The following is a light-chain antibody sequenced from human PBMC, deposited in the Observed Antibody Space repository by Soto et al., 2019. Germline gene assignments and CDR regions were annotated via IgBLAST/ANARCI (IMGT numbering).Light chain of an antibody. CDR3: SSYTSSSTDV. J-gene: IGLJ1*01. V-gene: IGLV2-14*01. CDR2: DVS. Sequence: QSVLTQPASVSGSPGQSITISCTGTSSDVGGYNYVSWYQQHPGKALKLMIYDVSNRPSGVSNRFSGSKSGNTASLTISGLQAEDEADYYCSSYTSSSTDVFGTGTKLTVL. CDR1: SSDVGGYNY.